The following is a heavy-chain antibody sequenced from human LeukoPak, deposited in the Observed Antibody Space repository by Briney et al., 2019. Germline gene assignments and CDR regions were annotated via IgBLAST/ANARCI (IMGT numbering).Heavy chain of an antibody. V-gene: IGHV3-9*01. Sequence: PGRSLRLSCAASGFTFDDYATHWVRQAPGKGLEWVSGISWNSGSIGYADSVKGRFTISRDNAKNSLYLQMNSLRAEDTALYYCAKDMYSSSAGSDYWGQGTLVTVSS. J-gene: IGHJ4*02. CDR1: GFTFDDYA. D-gene: IGHD6-13*01. CDR2: ISWNSGSI. CDR3: AKDMYSSSAGSDY.